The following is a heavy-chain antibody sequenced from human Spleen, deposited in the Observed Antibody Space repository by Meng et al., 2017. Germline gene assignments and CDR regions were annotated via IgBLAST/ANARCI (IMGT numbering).Heavy chain of an antibody. CDR2: INHSGST. Sequence: TLSLTCAVYSGSFSGYYWSWIRQPPGKGLEWIGEINHSGSTNYNPSLKSRVTISVDTSKNQFSLKLSSVTAADSAVYYCARGPTTMAHDFDYWGQGTLVTVSS. V-gene: IGHV4-34*01. CDR3: ARGPTTMAHDFDY. J-gene: IGHJ4*02. CDR1: SGSFSGYY. D-gene: IGHD4-11*01.